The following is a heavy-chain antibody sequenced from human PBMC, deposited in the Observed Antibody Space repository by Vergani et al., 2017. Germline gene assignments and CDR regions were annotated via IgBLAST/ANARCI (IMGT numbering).Heavy chain of an antibody. CDR2: INPNSVGT. CDR1: GYTFTGYY. CDR3: ARAPGRDGYSPVDY. V-gene: IGHV1-2*04. Sequence: QVQLVQSGAEVKKPGASVKVSCKASGYTFTGYYMHWVRQAPGQGLEWMGWINPNSVGTNYAQKFQGWVTMTRDTSISTAYMELSRLRSDDTAVYYCARAPGRDGYSPVDYWGQGTLVTVSS. D-gene: IGHD5-24*01. J-gene: IGHJ4*02.